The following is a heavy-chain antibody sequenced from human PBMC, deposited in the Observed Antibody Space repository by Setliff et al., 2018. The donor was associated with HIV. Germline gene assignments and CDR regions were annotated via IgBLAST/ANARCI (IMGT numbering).Heavy chain of an antibody. V-gene: IGHV4-61*09. Sequence: SETLSLTCTVSGGSISSGNHYWAWIRQPAGKRLEWIGHMHASGSTYYNPSLNSPASISVDTSNSQVSLRLTSVTAADTAVYYCAREIPFRGNANMWDYYAMDVWGQGITVTVS. J-gene: IGHJ6*02. CDR3: AREIPFRGNANMWDYYAMDV. CDR1: GGSISSGNHY. CDR2: MHASGST. D-gene: IGHD3-16*01.